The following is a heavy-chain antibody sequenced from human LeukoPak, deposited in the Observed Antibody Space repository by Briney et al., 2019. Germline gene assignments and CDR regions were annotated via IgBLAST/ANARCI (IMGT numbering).Heavy chain of an antibody. D-gene: IGHD6-13*01. CDR3: ARDKDSVAAAGTGLLGSDY. CDR2: FDPEDGET. V-gene: IGHV1-24*01. Sequence: ASVKVSCKVSGYTLTELSMHWVRQAPGKGLEWMGGFDPEDGETIYAQKFQGRVTMTEDTSTDTAYMELSSLRSEDTAVYYCARDKDSVAAAGTGLLGSDYWGQGTLVTVSS. J-gene: IGHJ4*02. CDR1: GYTLTELS.